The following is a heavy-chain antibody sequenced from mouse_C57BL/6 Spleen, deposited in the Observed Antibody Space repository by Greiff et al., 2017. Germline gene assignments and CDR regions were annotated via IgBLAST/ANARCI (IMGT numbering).Heavy chain of an antibody. J-gene: IGHJ4*01. CDR1: GFNIKNTY. CDR3: SRGYYHGFSPPYYAMYH. Sequence: VQLQQSVAELVRPGASVKLSCTASGFNIKNTYMHWVKQRPEQGLEWIGRIDPANGNTKYAPKFQGKATITADTSSNTAYLQLSRLTSEDTAIYFCSRGYYHGFSPPYYAMYHWGQGTLVTVSS. CDR2: IDPANGNT. V-gene: IGHV14-3*01. D-gene: IGHD1-1*01.